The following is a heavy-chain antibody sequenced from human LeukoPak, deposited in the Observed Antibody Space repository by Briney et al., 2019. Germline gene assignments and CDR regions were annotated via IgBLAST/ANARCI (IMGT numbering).Heavy chain of an antibody. CDR3: TTVGDYFWGSYNSFDY. CDR1: VFTFSNAW. D-gene: IGHD3-16*01. V-gene: IGHV3-15*01. J-gene: IGHJ4*02. Sequence: GGSLRLSCAASVFTFSNAWMSWVRQAPGKGLEWVGRIKSKTDGGTTDYAAPVKGRFTISRDDSKNTMYLQMNSLKTEEKAVYYCTTVGDYFWGSYNSFDYWGQGTLVTVSS. CDR2: IKSKTDGGTT.